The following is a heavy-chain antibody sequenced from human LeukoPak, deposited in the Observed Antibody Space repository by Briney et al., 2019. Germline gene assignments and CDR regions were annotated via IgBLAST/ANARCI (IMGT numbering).Heavy chain of an antibody. CDR1: GYTFTSYD. Sequence: ASVKVSCKASGYTFTSYDINWVRQATGQGLEWMGWMNPNSGNTGYAQKFQGRVTMTRNTSISTAYMELSSLRSEDTAVYYCARGEYYDYVWGSYSLFYWGQGTLVTVSS. CDR3: ARGEYYDYVWGSYSLFY. CDR2: MNPNSGNT. V-gene: IGHV1-8*01. J-gene: IGHJ4*02. D-gene: IGHD3-16*01.